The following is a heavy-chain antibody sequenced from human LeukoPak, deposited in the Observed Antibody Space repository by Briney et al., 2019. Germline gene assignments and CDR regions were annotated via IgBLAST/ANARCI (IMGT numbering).Heavy chain of an antibody. Sequence: PSETLSLTCTVSGGSIRSSYYYWGWIRQPPGKGLEWIGSIYDSGSTYYNPSLKSRVTISVDTSKNQFSLKLSSVTAADTAVYYCARSGCTNGVCYQDIVGATTFDYWGQGTLVTVSS. V-gene: IGHV4-39*01. D-gene: IGHD2-8*01. CDR3: ARSGCTNGVCYQDIVGATTFDY. CDR1: GGSIRSSYYY. CDR2: IYDSGST. J-gene: IGHJ4*02.